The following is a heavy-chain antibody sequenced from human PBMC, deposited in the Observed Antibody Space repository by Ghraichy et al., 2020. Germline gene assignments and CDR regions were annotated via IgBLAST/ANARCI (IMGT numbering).Heavy chain of an antibody. CDR2: IKEDGSQR. CDR1: ELSFSDYW. Sequence: GGSLRLSCEASELSFSDYWMAWVRQAPGKGLEWVANIKEDGSQRYYKDSVKGRFTISKDDAKNLLFLQMNSLRVEDTAIYYCVRDSPLQGAVVDYWGQGTLVPVS. CDR3: VRDSPLQGAVVDY. D-gene: IGHD3-16*01. J-gene: IGHJ4*02. V-gene: IGHV3-7*03.